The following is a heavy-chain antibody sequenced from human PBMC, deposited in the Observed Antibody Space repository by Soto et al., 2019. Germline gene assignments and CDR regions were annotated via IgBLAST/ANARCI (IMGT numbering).Heavy chain of an antibody. J-gene: IGHJ4*02. CDR1: GGSISNYY. Sequence: QVQLQESGPGLVKPSETLSLTCTVSGGSISNYYWSWIRQPPGKGLEWIGYIYYIGNTNYNPSLKSRVTISAETSKNQLSLKVSSVTAADTAVYYCAGRDGSNQDLHAFDYWGQGTLVTVSS. D-gene: IGHD1-26*01. V-gene: IGHV4-59*01. CDR3: AGRDGSNQDLHAFDY. CDR2: IYYIGNT.